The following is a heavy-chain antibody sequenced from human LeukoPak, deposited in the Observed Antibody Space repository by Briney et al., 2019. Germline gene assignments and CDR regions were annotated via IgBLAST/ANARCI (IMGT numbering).Heavy chain of an antibody. CDR3: AKMEMTTVFKTKYYFDY. CDR2: ISGSGGST. Sequence: GGSLRLSCAASGFTFSSYAMSWVRQAPGKGLEWVSAISGSGGSTYYADSVKGRFTISRDNSKNTLYLQMNSLRAEDTAVYYCAKMEMTTVFKTKYYFDYWGQGTLVTVSS. J-gene: IGHJ4*02. CDR1: GFTFSSYA. D-gene: IGHD4-11*01. V-gene: IGHV3-23*01.